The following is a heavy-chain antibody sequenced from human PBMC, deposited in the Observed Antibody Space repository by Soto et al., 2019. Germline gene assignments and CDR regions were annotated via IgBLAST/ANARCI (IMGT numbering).Heavy chain of an antibody. D-gene: IGHD6-13*01. V-gene: IGHV3-23*01. J-gene: IGHJ4*02. Sequence: EVQLLESGGGLVQPGGSLRLSCAASGFTFSSYAMNWVRQAPGKGLEWVSVISGSGGSTYYADSVKGRFTISRANSMNTLDLQMTTLRAEETAVYYCARRRSSWYFDCWGQGTLVTVSS. CDR3: ARRRSSWYFDC. CDR1: GFTFSSYA. CDR2: ISGSGGST.